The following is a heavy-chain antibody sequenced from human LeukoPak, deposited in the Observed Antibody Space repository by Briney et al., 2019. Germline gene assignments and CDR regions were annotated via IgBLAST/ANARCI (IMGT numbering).Heavy chain of an antibody. CDR1: GGSFSGYY. Sequence: SETLSLTCAVYGGSFSGYYWSWIRQPPGKGLEWIGEINHSGSTNYNPPLKSRVTISVDTSKNQFSLKLSSVTAADTAVYYCAGNYYYYYGMDVWGQGTTVTVSS. CDR3: AGNYYYYYGMDV. J-gene: IGHJ6*02. V-gene: IGHV4-34*01. CDR2: INHSGST.